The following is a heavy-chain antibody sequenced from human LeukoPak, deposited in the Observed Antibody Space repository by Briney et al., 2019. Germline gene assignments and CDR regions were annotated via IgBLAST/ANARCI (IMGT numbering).Heavy chain of an antibody. Sequence: SETLSLTXAVYGGSFSSYYWGWIRQPPGKGLEWIGSIYYSGSTYYNPPLKSRVTISVDTSKNQFSLKLSSVTAADTAVYYCAGFTIFGVVSPRSDYWGQGTLVTVSS. J-gene: IGHJ4*02. CDR2: IYYSGST. CDR1: GGSFSSYY. CDR3: AGFTIFGVVSPRSDY. D-gene: IGHD3-3*01. V-gene: IGHV4-59*05.